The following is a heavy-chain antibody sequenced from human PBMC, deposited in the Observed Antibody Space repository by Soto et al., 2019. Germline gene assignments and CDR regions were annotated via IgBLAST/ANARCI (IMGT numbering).Heavy chain of an antibody. CDR1: GCSISSGGYY. Sequence: SETLSLTCTFSGCSISSGGYYWSLIRQHPGKGLEWIGYIYYSGSTYYNPSLKSRVTISVDTSKNQFSLKLSSVTAADTAVYYCARTIRGYSYGYVLWGQGTLVTVSS. CDR2: IYYSGST. CDR3: ARTIRGYSYGYVL. D-gene: IGHD5-18*01. V-gene: IGHV4-31*03. J-gene: IGHJ4*02.